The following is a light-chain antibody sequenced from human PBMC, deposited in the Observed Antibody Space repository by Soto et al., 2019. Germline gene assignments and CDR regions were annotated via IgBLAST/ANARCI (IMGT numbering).Light chain of an antibody. CDR1: QGISSY. J-gene: IGKJ5*01. CDR2: KAS. CDR3: QQSYSTPIT. Sequence: IQLTQSPSVLPASVGARVTITCRASQGISSYLAWYQQKPGKAPKLLIYKASTLKSGVPSRFSGSGSGTDFTLTISSLQPEDFATYYCQQSYSTPITFGQGTRLEIK. V-gene: IGKV1-39*01.